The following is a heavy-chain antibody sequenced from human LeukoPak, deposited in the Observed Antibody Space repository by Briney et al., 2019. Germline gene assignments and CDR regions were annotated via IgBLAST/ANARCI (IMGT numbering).Heavy chain of an antibody. CDR2: MNTNSGDT. CDR1: GYTFTSYN. J-gene: IGHJ4*02. D-gene: IGHD3-22*01. V-gene: IGHV1-8*01. Sequence: GASVKVSCKPSGYTFTSYNINWVRRATGQGLEWMAWMNTNSGDTGYAQKFQGRVTMTRNTSISTAYMELSSLRSEDTAVYYCARGDAGSGYYYLTYWGQGTLVTVSS. CDR3: ARGDAGSGYYYLTY.